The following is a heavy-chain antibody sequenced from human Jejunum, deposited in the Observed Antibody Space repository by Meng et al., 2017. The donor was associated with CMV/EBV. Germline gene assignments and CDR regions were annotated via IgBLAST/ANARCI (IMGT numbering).Heavy chain of an antibody. J-gene: IGHJ3*01. V-gene: IGHV1-18*01. CDR3: TKVPRGFPFDF. Sequence: CKASSYTFSSYDIRWVRQAPGQGLEWMAWISAYKGNTNYAQKFQGRVTITTDESTSTAYMELGSLRSEDTAVYYCTKVPRGFPFDFWGQGTVVTVSS. CDR2: ISAYKGNT. CDR1: SYTFSSYD. D-gene: IGHD3-10*01.